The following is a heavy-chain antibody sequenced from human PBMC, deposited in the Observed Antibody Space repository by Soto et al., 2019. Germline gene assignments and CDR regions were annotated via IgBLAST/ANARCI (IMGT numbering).Heavy chain of an antibody. CDR3: AKPYYYDSSGYYPAPFYYYYGMDV. V-gene: IGHV3-23*01. J-gene: IGHJ6*02. CDR1: GFTFSSYA. D-gene: IGHD3-22*01. Sequence: PGGSLRLSCAASGFTFSSYAMSWVRQAPGKGLEWVSAISGSGGSTYYADSVKGRFTISRDNSKNTLYLQMNSLRAEDTAVYYCAKPYYYDSSGYYPAPFYYYYGMDVWGQGTTVTVSS. CDR2: ISGSGGST.